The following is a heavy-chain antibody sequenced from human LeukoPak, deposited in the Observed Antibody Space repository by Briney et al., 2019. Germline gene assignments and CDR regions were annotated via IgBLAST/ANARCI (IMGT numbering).Heavy chain of an antibody. CDR2: IYSGGST. CDR1: GFTVSSNY. CDR3: ARARAAAVSYYFDY. V-gene: IGHV3-53*01. Sequence: GGSLRLSCAASGFTVSSNYMSWVRQAPGKGLEWVSVIYSGGSTYYADSVKGRFTISRDNSKNTLYLQMNSLRAEDTAVYYCARARAAAVSYYFDYWGQGTLVTVSS. D-gene: IGHD6-13*01. J-gene: IGHJ4*02.